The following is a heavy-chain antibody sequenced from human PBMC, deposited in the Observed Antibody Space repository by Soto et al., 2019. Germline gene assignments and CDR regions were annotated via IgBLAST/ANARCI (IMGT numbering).Heavy chain of an antibody. CDR1: GDTFAANY. CDR2: INPKSGGT. V-gene: IGHV1-2*02. J-gene: IGHJ4*02. D-gene: IGHD1-26*01. Sequence: ASLKVSGKASGDTFAANYIHWVRQAPGQGFEWMGGINPKSGGTKYPQKFQGRVTMTRDTSLSTVYMTLTRLTSDDTAVYYCARDLAKGGGSAGFDYWGQGTLVTVSS. CDR3: ARDLAKGGGSAGFDY.